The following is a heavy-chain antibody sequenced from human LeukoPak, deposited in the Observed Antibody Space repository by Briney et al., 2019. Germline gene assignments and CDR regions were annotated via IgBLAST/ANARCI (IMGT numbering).Heavy chain of an antibody. V-gene: IGHV3-23*01. J-gene: IGHJ4*02. D-gene: IGHD2-2*01. CDR2: ISGSGGST. CDR3: AKALNIVVGAAASSTFDY. CDR1: GFTFSSYA. Sequence: PGGSLRLSCAASGFTFSSYAMSWVRQAPGKGLEWVSGISGSGGSTYYADSVKGRFTISRDNSKNTLYLQMNSLRAEDTAVYYCAKALNIVVGAAASSTFDYWGQGTLVTVSS.